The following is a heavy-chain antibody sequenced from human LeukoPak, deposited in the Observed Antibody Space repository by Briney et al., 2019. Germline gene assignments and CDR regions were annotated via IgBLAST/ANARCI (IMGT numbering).Heavy chain of an antibody. V-gene: IGHV3-23*01. CDR1: RFTFSSYA. J-gene: IGHJ4*02. Sequence: GGSLRLSCAASRFTFSSYAMSWVRQAPGKGLEWVSVISGSGGTTYYADSVKGRFTISRDNSKNTLYLHLNSLRAEDTAVYYCAKEKDDFWSGSGLYYFDYWGQGTLVTVSS. CDR2: ISGSGGTT. CDR3: AKEKDDFWSGSGLYYFDY. D-gene: IGHD3-3*01.